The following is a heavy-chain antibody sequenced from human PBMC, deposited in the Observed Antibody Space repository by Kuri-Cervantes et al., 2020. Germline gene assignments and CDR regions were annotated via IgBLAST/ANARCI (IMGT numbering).Heavy chain of an antibody. CDR1: GFTFSSYG. CDR2: ISGSDGTT. CDR3: AKLRGGGTVVTPFDY. D-gene: IGHD4-23*01. Sequence: GGSLRLSCAASGFTFSSYGMHWVRQAPGKGLEWVSAISGSDGTTYYADSVKGRFTISRDNSKNTLYLQMNSLRADDTAVYYCAKLRGGGTVVTPFDYWGQGTLVTVSS. V-gene: IGHV3-23*01. J-gene: IGHJ4*02.